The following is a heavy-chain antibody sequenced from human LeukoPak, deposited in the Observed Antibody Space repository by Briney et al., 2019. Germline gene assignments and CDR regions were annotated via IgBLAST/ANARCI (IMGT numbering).Heavy chain of an antibody. CDR1: GFTFSSYW. CDR2: IKQDGSEK. J-gene: IGHJ4*02. V-gene: IGHV3-7*01. Sequence: GGSLRLSCAASGFTFSSYWMSWVRQAPGKGLEWVANIKQDGSEKYYVDSVKGRFTISRDNAKSSLYLQMNSLRAEDTAVYYCARDDREDIVLVPDADAFDYWGQGTLVTVSS. CDR3: ARDDREDIVLVPDADAFDY. D-gene: IGHD2-2*01.